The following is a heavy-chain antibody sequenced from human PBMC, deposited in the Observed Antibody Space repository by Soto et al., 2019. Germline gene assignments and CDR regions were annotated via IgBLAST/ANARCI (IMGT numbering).Heavy chain of an antibody. D-gene: IGHD3-10*01. CDR3: AISVRAAPGTGTFAF. Sequence: EVQLVESGGGLVKPGGSLRLSCAASGFSFSNFGMNWVRQAPGKGLEWVSSISSSSSYIYYADSVKGRFTISRDNAKNSLYLKINGLRAEDRVVYYCAISVRAAPGTGTFAFGGRGPLVPVSS. CDR2: ISSSSSYI. V-gene: IGHV3-21*01. CDR1: GFSFSNFG. J-gene: IGHJ4*02.